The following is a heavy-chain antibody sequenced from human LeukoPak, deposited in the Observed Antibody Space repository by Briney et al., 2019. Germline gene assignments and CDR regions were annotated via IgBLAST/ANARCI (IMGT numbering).Heavy chain of an antibody. J-gene: IGHJ4*02. D-gene: IGHD6-13*01. CDR1: GGSISSGSYY. Sequence: SETLSLTCTASGGSISSGSYYWSWIRQPAGKGLEWIGRIYTSGSTNYNPSLESRVTISVDTSKNQFSLKLSSVTAADTAVYYCASGTRYSSSWALDYWGQGTLVTVSS. CDR3: ASGTRYSSSWALDY. V-gene: IGHV4-61*02. CDR2: IYTSGST.